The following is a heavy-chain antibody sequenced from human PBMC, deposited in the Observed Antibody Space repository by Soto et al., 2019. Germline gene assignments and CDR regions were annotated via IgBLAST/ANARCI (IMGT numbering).Heavy chain of an antibody. V-gene: IGHV3-23*01. CDR1: GFTFSSYA. Sequence: QAGGSLRLSCAASGFTFSSYAMSWVRQAPGKGLEWVSAISGSGGSTYYADSVKGRFTISRDNSKNTLYLQMNSLRAEDTAVYYCAKDISLDYGGKTPDAFDIWGQGTMVTVSS. CDR2: ISGSGGST. D-gene: IGHD4-17*01. CDR3: AKDISLDYGGKTPDAFDI. J-gene: IGHJ3*02.